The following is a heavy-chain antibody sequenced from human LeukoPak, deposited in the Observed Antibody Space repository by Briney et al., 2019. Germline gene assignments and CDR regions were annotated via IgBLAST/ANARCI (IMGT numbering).Heavy chain of an antibody. CDR2: ISSSSSAI. V-gene: IGHV3-48*01. J-gene: IGHJ4*02. CDR1: GFTFSSYS. Sequence: GGSLRLSCAVSGFTFSSYSMNWVRQAPGKGLEWVAYISSSSSAIYYADSVKGRFTISRDNAKNSLYLQMNSLRAEDTAVYYCAGPLHHSSGSPDYWGQGTLVTVSS. D-gene: IGHD1-26*01. CDR3: AGPLHHSSGSPDY.